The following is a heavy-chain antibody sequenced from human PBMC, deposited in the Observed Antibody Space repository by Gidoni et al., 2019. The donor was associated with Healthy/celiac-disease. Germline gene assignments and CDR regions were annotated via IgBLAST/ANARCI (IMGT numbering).Heavy chain of an antibody. V-gene: IGHV1-46*01. Sequence: QVQLVQSGAEVKKPGASVKVSCKASGYTFTSYYMHWVRQAPGQGLEWMGLINPSGGSTSYAQKFQGRVTMTRDTSTSTVYMELSSLRSEDTAVYYCARNTMVRGVGSWGDWFDPWGQGTLVTVSS. CDR3: ARNTMVRGVGSWGDWFDP. J-gene: IGHJ5*02. CDR2: INPSGGST. D-gene: IGHD3-10*01. CDR1: GYTFTSYY.